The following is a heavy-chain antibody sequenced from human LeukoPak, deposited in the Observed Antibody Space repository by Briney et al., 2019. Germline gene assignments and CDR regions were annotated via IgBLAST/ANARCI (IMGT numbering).Heavy chain of an antibody. Sequence: GGSLRLSCAASGFTFSSYEMNWVRQAPGKGLEWVSSISSSGTYTYYADSVKGRFTISRDNSKNTLYLQMNSLRAEDTAVYYCAKDLRNRQWLGAYWGQGTLVTVSS. CDR2: ISSSGTYT. CDR3: AKDLRNRQWLGAY. J-gene: IGHJ4*02. V-gene: IGHV3-21*01. D-gene: IGHD6-19*01. CDR1: GFTFSSYE.